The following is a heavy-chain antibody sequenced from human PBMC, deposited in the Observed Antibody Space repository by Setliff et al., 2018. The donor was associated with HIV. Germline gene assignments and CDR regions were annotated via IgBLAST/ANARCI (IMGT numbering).Heavy chain of an antibody. J-gene: IGHJ5*02. Sequence: LSLTCTVSGGSISNSRYYWSWIRLPPGKGLEWIGSIYYSGSTYYNPSLKSRVTISVDTSKNQFSLKLSSVTAADAAVYYCASRVYYYDSSGYLREEGFDPWGQGTLVTVSS. CDR1: GGSISNSRYY. D-gene: IGHD3-22*01. CDR2: IYYSGST. V-gene: IGHV4-39*01. CDR3: ASRVYYYDSSGYLREEGFDP.